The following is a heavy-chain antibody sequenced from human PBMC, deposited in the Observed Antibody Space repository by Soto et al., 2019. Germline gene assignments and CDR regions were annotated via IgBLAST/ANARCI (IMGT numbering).Heavy chain of an antibody. CDR2: IKEDGSEK. D-gene: IGHD2-15*01. J-gene: IGHJ4*02. CDR3: TRDVGDS. V-gene: IGHV3-7*01. CDR1: GFTFSNDW. Sequence: EVQVVESGGGLVQPGGSLRLSCAASGFTFSNDWMTWVRQAVGKGLEWVANIKEDGSEKYYADSVKGRFTISRDNAKNSLYLQMSSLRAEDTAVYYCTRDVGDSWGQGTLVTVSS.